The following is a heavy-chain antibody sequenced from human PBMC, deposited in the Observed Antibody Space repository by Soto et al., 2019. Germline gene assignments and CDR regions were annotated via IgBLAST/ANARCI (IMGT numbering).Heavy chain of an antibody. Sequence: QVQLVQSGAEVKKPGASVKVSCKASGYTFTSYGISWVRQAPGQGLEWMGWISAYNGNTNYAQKLQGRVTMTTATATSTAYMELRSLRSDDTAVYYCARDSPYYDFWSGYFWFDPWGQGTLVTVSS. CDR1: GYTFTSYG. D-gene: IGHD3-3*01. J-gene: IGHJ5*02. CDR3: ARDSPYYDFWSGYFWFDP. V-gene: IGHV1-18*01. CDR2: ISAYNGNT.